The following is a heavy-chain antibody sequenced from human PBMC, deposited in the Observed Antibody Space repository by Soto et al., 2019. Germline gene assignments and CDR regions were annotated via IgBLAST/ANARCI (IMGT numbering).Heavy chain of an antibody. Sequence: GGSLRLSCAASGFTFSDYYMSWIRQAPGKGLEWLSYISSSATYAIYADSVKGQFTLSRDNAKNSLYLQMNSLRAEDTAVYYCARNDSSGYLDSWGQGTLVTVSS. CDR3: ARNDSSGYLDS. D-gene: IGHD3-22*01. V-gene: IGHV3-11*06. CDR1: GFTFSDYY. CDR2: ISSSATYA. J-gene: IGHJ4*02.